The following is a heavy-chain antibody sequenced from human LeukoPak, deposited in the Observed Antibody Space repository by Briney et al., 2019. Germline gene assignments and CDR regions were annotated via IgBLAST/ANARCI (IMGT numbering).Heavy chain of an antibody. CDR2: ISSSSSYI. CDR3: ARDSYCRGIWFGELFRCYYGMDV. D-gene: IGHD3-10*01. J-gene: IGHJ6*02. CDR1: GFTFSSYS. V-gene: IGHV3-21*01. Sequence: GGSLRLSCAASGFTFSSYSMNWVRQAPGKGLEWVSSISSSSSYIYYADSAKGRFTISRDNAKNSLYLQMNSLRAEDTAVYYCARDSYCRGIWFGELFRCYYGMDVWGQGTTVTVSS.